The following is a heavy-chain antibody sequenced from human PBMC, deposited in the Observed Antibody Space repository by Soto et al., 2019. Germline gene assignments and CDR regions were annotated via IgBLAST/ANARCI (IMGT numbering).Heavy chain of an antibody. CDR2: IYPGDSDI. CDR1: GYRFNAFW. Sequence: GESLKISCKASGYRFNAFWIAWVRQTPGKGLEWMGTIYPGDSDIRYSPSSQGQVTISADKSITTAYLQWNSLKASDSGIYYCARSIQLLSSGMDVWGQGTTVTV. V-gene: IGHV5-51*01. D-gene: IGHD2-15*01. J-gene: IGHJ6*02. CDR3: ARSIQLLSSGMDV.